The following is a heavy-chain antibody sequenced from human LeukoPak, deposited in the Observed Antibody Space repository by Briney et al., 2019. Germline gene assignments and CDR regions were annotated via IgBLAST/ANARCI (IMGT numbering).Heavy chain of an antibody. CDR3: ARDRDAVLAAPDY. CDR1: GYTFTGYY. CDR2: INPNSGGT. Sequence: ASVKVSCKASGYTFTGYYMHWVRQAPGQGLKWMGWINPNSGGTNYAQKLQGRVTMTTDTSTSTAYMELRSLRSDDTAVYYCARDRDAVLAAPDYWGQGTLVTVSS. V-gene: IGHV1-2*02. D-gene: IGHD6-6*01. J-gene: IGHJ4*02.